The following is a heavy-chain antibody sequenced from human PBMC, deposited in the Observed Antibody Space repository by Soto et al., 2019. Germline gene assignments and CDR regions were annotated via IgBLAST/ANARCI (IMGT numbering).Heavy chain of an antibody. D-gene: IGHD6-13*01. V-gene: IGHV1-69*02. CDR3: AGLPTAAGYLDC. J-gene: IGHJ4*02. Sequence: QVQLVQSGAEVKKPGSSVKVSCKASGGTISSYPISWVRQAPGQGLEWMGRIIPILGIANYAQKFQGRVTITADKSTSTAYMELSSLRSEDTAVYYCAGLPTAAGYLDCGGQGTLVTVSS. CDR1: GGTISSYP. CDR2: IIPILGIA.